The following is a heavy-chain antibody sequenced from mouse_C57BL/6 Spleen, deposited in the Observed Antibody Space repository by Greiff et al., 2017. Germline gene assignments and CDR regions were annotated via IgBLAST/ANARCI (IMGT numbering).Heavy chain of an antibody. CDR1: GYAFSSYW. CDR3: ARWDYDFAWFAY. J-gene: IGHJ3*01. D-gene: IGHD2-4*01. CDR2: IYPGDGDT. V-gene: IGHV1-80*01. Sequence: VQLQQSGAELVKPGASVKISCKASGYAFSSYWMNWVKQRPGKGLEWIGQIYPGDGDTNYNGKFKGKATLTADKSSSTAYMQLSSLPSEDSAVYFCARWDYDFAWFAYWGQGTLVTVSA.